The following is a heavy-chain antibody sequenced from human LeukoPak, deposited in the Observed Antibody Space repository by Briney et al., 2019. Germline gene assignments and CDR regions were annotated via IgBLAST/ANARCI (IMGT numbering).Heavy chain of an antibody. D-gene: IGHD2-15*01. CDR1: GFTFSSYS. CDR3: ARSRWSVAAAFDY. Sequence: AESLRLSCAVSGFTFSSYSMNWVRQAPGKGLEWVSGISCTGGSTYYADSVKGRFIIAKDNSNNTLYLQMNGLRAEATVVYCCARSRWSVAAAFDYWGQGTMVTVSS. V-gene: IGHV3-23*01. CDR2: ISCTGGST. J-gene: IGHJ4*02.